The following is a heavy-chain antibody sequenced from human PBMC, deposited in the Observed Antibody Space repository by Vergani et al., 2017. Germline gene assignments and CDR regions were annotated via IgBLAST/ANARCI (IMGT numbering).Heavy chain of an antibody. CDR1: GGTFKSNT. D-gene: IGHD1-7*01. CDR3: ARELRELRMFDH. J-gene: IGHJ4*02. CDR2: IIPIFGTA. Sequence: QVQLVQSGAEVKKPGSSVKVSCKTSGGTFKSNTFSWVRQAPGQGLEWMGGIIPIFGTADYAQDFQGRLSITADESTSTVYMELSSLRSDDTAIYYCARELRELRMFDHWGQGTLVTVSS. V-gene: IGHV1-69*01.